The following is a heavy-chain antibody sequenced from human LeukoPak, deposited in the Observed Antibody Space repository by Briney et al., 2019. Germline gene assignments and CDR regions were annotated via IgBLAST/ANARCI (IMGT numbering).Heavy chain of an antibody. Sequence: ASVKVSCKASGYTFTSYGISWVRQAPGQGLEWMGWISAYNGNTNYAQKLQGRVTMTTDTSTSTAYMELRSLRSDDTAVYYCARQPITIFRVVAYNWFDPWGQGTLVTVFS. CDR2: ISAYNGNT. J-gene: IGHJ5*02. D-gene: IGHD3-3*01. CDR1: GYTFTSYG. V-gene: IGHV1-18*01. CDR3: ARQPITIFRVVAYNWFDP.